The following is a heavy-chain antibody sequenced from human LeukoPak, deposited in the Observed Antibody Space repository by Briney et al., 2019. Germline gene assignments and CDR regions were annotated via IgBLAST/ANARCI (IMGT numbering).Heavy chain of an antibody. Sequence: GESLRLSCAASGFTFSDYYMSWIRQAPGKGLEWVSYISSGSSYTNYADSGKGRFTISRDNAKNALYLQMNSLRAEDTAVYYCARGRSPDYWGQGTLVTVSS. CDR3: ARGRSPDY. CDR2: ISSGSSYT. V-gene: IGHV3-11*05. J-gene: IGHJ4*02. CDR1: GFTFSDYY.